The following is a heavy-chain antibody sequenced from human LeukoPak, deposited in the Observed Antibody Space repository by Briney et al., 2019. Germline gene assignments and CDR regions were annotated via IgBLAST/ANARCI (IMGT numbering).Heavy chain of an antibody. CDR1: RYTFTSYD. J-gene: IGHJ4*02. CDR2: MNPNTGRT. Sequence: GASVKVSCKASRYTFTSYDINWVREAAGQGLEWMGWMNPNTGRTGYAQKFQGRVTMTRDTSKTTAYMELTSLTYEDTAVYYCARLAETPDYYSNGGYFYLGYWGQGTPVTVSS. V-gene: IGHV1-8*01. CDR3: ARLAETPDYYSNGGYFYLGY. D-gene: IGHD3-22*01.